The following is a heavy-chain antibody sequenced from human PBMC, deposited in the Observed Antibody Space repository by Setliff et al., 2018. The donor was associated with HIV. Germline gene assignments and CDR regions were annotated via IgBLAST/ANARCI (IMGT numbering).Heavy chain of an antibody. J-gene: IGHJ4*02. Sequence: GESLKISCKDSGDKYNNYWLGWVRQMPGEGLEWIGVIYPSDSDTRYSPSFQGQVTISADKSISTAYLQWSSLKASDTAMYYCVRRVGGRGYYFDYWGQGTPVTVS. CDR2: IYPSDSDT. CDR1: GDKYNNYW. V-gene: IGHV5-51*01. D-gene: IGHD3-10*01. CDR3: VRRVGGRGYYFDY.